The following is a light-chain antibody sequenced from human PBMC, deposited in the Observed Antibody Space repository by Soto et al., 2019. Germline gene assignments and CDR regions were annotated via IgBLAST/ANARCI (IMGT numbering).Light chain of an antibody. J-gene: IGLJ2*01. CDR3: QTWGTGIDVV. Sequence: QHVLTQTPSASASLGASVKLTCTLSSGHRSYAIAWHQQQPEKGPRYLMKLNSDGSHSKGDGIPDRFSGSSSGAERYLTISSLQSEDEADYYCQTWGTGIDVVFGGGTKVTVL. CDR1: SGHRSYA. V-gene: IGLV4-69*01. CDR2: LNSDGSH.